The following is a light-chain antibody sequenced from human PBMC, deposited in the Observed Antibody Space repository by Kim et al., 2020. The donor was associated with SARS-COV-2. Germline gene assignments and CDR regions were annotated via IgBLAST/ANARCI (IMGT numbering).Light chain of an antibody. CDR1: ELGEKY. CDR3: QAWDSGTV. Sequence: VSVPPGQTASITCSGDELGEKYVCWYQQKPGQSPLLVIYQDYKRPSGIPERFSGSNSGNTATLTISGTQPMDEAEYYCQAWDSGTVFGGGTQLTVL. CDR2: QDY. V-gene: IGLV3-1*01. J-gene: IGLJ2*01.